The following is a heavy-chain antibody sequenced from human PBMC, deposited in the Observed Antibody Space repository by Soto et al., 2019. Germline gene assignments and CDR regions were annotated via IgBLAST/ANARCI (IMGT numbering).Heavy chain of an antibody. V-gene: IGHV3-7*04. Sequence: EEQLVESGGGLVQPGGSLRLSCAISGFTFRRDWMNWVRQAPGKGLEWVAHVNQDGTQKYYVDSVKGRFTIFRDNAKNSLFLQMDSPRGGDTALYYWSGGVGDAVWGQGTLVTVSS. J-gene: IGHJ4*02. CDR1: GFTFRRDW. CDR2: VNQDGTQK. CDR3: SGGVGDAV. D-gene: IGHD1-26*01.